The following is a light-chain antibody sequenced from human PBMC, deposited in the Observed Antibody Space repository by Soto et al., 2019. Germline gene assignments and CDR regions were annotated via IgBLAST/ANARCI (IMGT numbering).Light chain of an antibody. Sequence: EIVLTQSPGTLSLSPGDRVTLSCRASQSISGGYLAWYQQKRGQAPRLLVYGATTRATGIPDRSSGSGSGSDFTLIISRLEPEDFAVYFCQQYGVSPQSFGPGTKVDFK. V-gene: IGKV3-20*01. CDR2: GAT. CDR3: QQYGVSPQS. CDR1: QSISGGY. J-gene: IGKJ3*01.